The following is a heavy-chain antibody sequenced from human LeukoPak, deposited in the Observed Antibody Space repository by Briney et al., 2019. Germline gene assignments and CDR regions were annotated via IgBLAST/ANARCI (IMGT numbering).Heavy chain of an antibody. CDR3: ARGHVYDSSGPYYFDY. J-gene: IGHJ4*02. V-gene: IGHV4-59*01. CDR2: IHYSGST. Sequence: PSETLSLTCTVSGGSISSYYWNWIRQPPGKGLEWIGYIHYSGSTNYNPSLKSRVTISLDTSKNQFSLKLSSVTAADTAVYYCARGHVYDSSGPYYFDYWGQGTLVTVSS. CDR1: GGSISSYY. D-gene: IGHD3-22*01.